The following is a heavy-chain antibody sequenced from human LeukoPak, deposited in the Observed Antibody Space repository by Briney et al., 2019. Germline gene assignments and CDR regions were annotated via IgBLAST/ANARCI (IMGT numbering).Heavy chain of an antibody. CDR1: GGSFSGYY. V-gene: IGHV4-34*01. CDR3: ARGGAFGLYDYVWGSYRPNYYFDY. CDR2: INHSGST. J-gene: IGHJ4*02. Sequence: PSETLSLTCAVYGGSFSGYYWSWLRQPPGKGLEWIGEINHSGSTNYNPSLKSRVTISVDTSKNQFSLKLSSVTAADTAVYYCARGGAFGLYDYVWGSYRPNYYFDYWGQGTLVTVSS. D-gene: IGHD3-16*02.